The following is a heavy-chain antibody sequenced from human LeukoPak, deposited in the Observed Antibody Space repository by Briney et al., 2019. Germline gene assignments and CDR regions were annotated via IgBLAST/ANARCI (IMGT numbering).Heavy chain of an antibody. V-gene: IGHV3-49*04. J-gene: IGHJ2*01. D-gene: IGHD3-10*01. CDR1: GFTFGDYA. CDR2: IRSKAYGGTT. CDR3: TRDLEEVGFGDGWYFDL. Sequence: GGSLRLSCTASGFTFGDYAMSWVRQAPGKGLEWVGFIRSKAYGGTTEYAASVKGRFTISRDDSKSIAYLQMNSLKTEDTAVYYCTRDLEEVGFGDGWYFDLWGRGTLVTVSS.